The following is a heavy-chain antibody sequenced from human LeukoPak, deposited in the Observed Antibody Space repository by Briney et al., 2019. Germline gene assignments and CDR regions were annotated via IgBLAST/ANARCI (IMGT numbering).Heavy chain of an antibody. V-gene: IGHV4-39*01. CDR2: IYYSGST. CDR3: AKWRRLLHINWFDP. CDR1: GGSISSSSYY. D-gene: IGHD2-15*01. J-gene: IGHJ5*02. Sequence: SSETLSLTCTVSGGSISSSSYYWGWIRQPPGKGLEWIGSIYYSGSTYYNPSLKSRVTISVDTSKNQFSLKLSSVTAADTAVYYCAKWRRLLHINWFDPWGQGTLVTVSS.